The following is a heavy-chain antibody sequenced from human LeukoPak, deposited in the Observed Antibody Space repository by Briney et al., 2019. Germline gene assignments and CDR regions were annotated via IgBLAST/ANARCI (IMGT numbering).Heavy chain of an antibody. CDR1: GGSISSSSYY. D-gene: IGHD6-13*01. J-gene: IGHJ4*02. CDR3: ARPYSSSWVFDY. V-gene: IGHV4-39*01. CDR2: IYYSGST. Sequence: SETLSLTCTVSGGSISSSSYYWGWIRQPPGKGLEWIGSIYYSGSTYYNPSLKSRVTISVDTSKNQFSLKLRSVTAADTAVYYCARPYSSSWVFDYWGQGTLVTVSS.